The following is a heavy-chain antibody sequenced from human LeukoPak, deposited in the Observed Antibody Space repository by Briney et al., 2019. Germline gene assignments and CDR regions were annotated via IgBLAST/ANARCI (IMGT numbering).Heavy chain of an antibody. CDR1: GGSFSGYY. Sequence: SETLSLTCAVYGGSFSGYYWSWIRQPPGKGLEWIGEINHSGSTNYNPSLKSRVTISVDTSKNQFSLKLSSVTAADTAVYYCARLDRFRDYVWGSYPVYHHWGQGTLVTVSS. CDR2: INHSGST. CDR3: ARLDRFRDYVWGSYPVYHH. D-gene: IGHD3-16*01. V-gene: IGHV4-34*01. J-gene: IGHJ4*02.